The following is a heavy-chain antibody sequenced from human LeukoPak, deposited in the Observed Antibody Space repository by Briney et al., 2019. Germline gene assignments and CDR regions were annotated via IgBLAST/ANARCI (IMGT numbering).Heavy chain of an antibody. Sequence: GRALRLSCAASGFTFSSYAMHWVRQAPGEGLEGVAVVSYDGSNKYYADSVKGRFTSSRDNSKHTLYLQMNSLRAEDTAVYYCVRDNPRCCGVVPVNIHDFWGQGPLVTVPS. CDR3: VRDNPRCCGVVPVNIHDF. CDR2: VSYDGSNK. D-gene: IGHD2-15*01. J-gene: IGHJ4*02. V-gene: IGHV3-30-3*01. CDR1: GFTFSSYA.